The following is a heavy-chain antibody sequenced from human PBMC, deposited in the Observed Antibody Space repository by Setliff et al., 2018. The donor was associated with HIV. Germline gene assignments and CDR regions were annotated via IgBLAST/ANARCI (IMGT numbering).Heavy chain of an antibody. CDR3: ARPRYTYGTPPAFDI. V-gene: IGHV4-39*01. CDR1: GGSIRGTSFY. CDR2: IYYSGHA. J-gene: IGHJ3*02. Sequence: ETLSLTCSVSGGSIRGTSFYWGWIRQPPGKGLEWIAKIYYSGHAYYTPSPESRVSISVDTSKNQFSLKLSSVTAADTAVYYCARPRYTYGTPPAFDIWGRGTVVTVSS. D-gene: IGHD5-18*01.